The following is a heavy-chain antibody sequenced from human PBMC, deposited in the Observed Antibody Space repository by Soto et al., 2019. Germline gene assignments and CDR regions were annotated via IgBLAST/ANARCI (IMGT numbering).Heavy chain of an antibody. CDR3: AKHFEYQLLSWFDP. Sequence: EVQLLESGGGLVQPGGSLRLSCVASGFSFSTYAMSWVRQAPGKGLEWVSGISAGGGNTYYADSVGGRFTISRDNSKNTLYLQISSLRAEDTALYYCAKHFEYQLLSWFDPWGQGTLVTVSS. CDR1: GFSFSTYA. J-gene: IGHJ5*02. D-gene: IGHD2-2*01. CDR2: ISAGGGNT. V-gene: IGHV3-23*01.